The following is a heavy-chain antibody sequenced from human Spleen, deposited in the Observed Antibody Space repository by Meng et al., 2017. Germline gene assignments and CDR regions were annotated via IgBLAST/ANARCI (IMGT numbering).Heavy chain of an antibody. V-gene: IGHV1-2*06. D-gene: IGHD2-21*02. Sequence: ASVKVSCKASGYTFTGYYMHWVRQAPGQGLEWMGRINPNSGGTNYAQKFQDRVTMTTDTSTSTAYMELRSLRSDDTAVYYCARDPYCGGDCYSDYWGQGTLVTVSS. CDR1: GYTFTGYY. CDR2: INPNSGGT. CDR3: ARDPYCGGDCYSDY. J-gene: IGHJ4*02.